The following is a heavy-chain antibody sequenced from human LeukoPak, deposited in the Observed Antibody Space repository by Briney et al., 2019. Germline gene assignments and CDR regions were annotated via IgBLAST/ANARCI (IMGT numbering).Heavy chain of an antibody. Sequence: PAASVKVSCKASGGTSNSHAISWVRQAPGQGLEWMGRIIPNHGTTNRAQNFQDIVTLTADKSTNTAYVELTSLTSDDTAVYYCATTNDGGGYQWGDFFDFWGQGTLVTVSS. CDR1: GGTSNSHA. D-gene: IGHD3-22*01. CDR3: ATTNDGGGYQWGDFFDF. V-gene: IGHV1-69*04. J-gene: IGHJ4*02. CDR2: IIPNHGTT.